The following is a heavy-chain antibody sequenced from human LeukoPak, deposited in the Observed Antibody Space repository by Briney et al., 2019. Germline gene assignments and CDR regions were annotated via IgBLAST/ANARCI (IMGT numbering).Heavy chain of an antibody. CDR3: ARILGYCTSTNCHDAFDI. CDR2: NHHGGRS. D-gene: IGHD2-2*01. Sequence: SETLSLTCAVSGYPMNSGYYWGWIRQPPGEGLEWIARNHHGGRSYYNPSLKSRVTISVDTSKNQFSLKMSSVIAADTAVYYCARILGYCTSTNCHDAFDIWGQGTMVTVSS. V-gene: IGHV4-38-2*01. CDR1: GYPMNSGYY. J-gene: IGHJ3*02.